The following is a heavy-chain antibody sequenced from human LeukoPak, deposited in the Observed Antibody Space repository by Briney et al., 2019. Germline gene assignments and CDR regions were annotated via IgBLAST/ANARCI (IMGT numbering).Heavy chain of an antibody. V-gene: IGHV3-23*01. CDR3: ARDYSSPPHNYYMDV. J-gene: IGHJ6*03. D-gene: IGHD6-13*01. Sequence: PGGSLRLSCAASAFTFSSYAMNWVRQAPGKGLEWVSGISGSGGTTYYADSVKGRFTISRDNAKNSLYLQMNSLRAEDTAVYYCARDYSSPPHNYYMDVWGKGTTVTVSS. CDR1: AFTFSSYA. CDR2: ISGSGGTT.